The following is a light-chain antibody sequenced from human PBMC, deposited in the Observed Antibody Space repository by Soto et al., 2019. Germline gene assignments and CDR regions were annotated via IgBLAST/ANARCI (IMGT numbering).Light chain of an antibody. CDR3: QQYNHWPPT. V-gene: IGKV3-15*01. J-gene: IGKJ5*01. Sequence: EIVMTQSPATLSVSPGERATLSCRASQSVSSNLAWYQQKPGQAPRLLIDGASTRATGIPARFSGCRSGTEFTLTIRSLQSEDFAVYYWQQYNHWPPTFGQGTRLEIK. CDR1: QSVSSN. CDR2: GAS.